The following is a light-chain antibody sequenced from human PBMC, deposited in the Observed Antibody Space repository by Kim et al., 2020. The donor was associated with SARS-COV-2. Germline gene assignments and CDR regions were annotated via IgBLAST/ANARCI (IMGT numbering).Light chain of an antibody. J-gene: IGLJ2*01. CDR2: DVS. V-gene: IGLV2-14*03. Sequence: QLHTISCTGTSSDVGGYNYVSWYQQHPGKAPKLVIYDVSNRPSGVSNRFSGSKSGNTASLTISGLQAEDEADYYCSSYTSSSTLVVFGGGTQLTVL. CDR1: SSDVGGYNY. CDR3: SSYTSSSTLVV.